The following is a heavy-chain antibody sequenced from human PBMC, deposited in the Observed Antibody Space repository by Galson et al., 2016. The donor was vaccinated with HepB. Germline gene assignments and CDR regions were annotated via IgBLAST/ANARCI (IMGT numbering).Heavy chain of an antibody. CDR2: IIPLLTTK. CDR1: GDSFSNYV. J-gene: IGHJ3*01. Sequence: SVKVSCKASGDSFSNYVVDWVRQAPGQGLQWVGGIIPLLTTKHFAQSFQGRVTISADLSTSTVYLEMTGLRSEDTGMYYCARRCTSTNCYIHDAFDVWGQGTVLTVS. D-gene: IGHD2-8*01. CDR3: ARRCTSTNCYIHDAFDV. V-gene: IGHV1-69*10.